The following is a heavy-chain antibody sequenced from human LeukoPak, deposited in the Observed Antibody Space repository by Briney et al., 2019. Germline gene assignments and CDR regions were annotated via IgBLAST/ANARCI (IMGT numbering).Heavy chain of an antibody. D-gene: IGHD3-3*01. Sequence: GGSLRLSCAVSGFTFSGFWMSWSRQAPGKGLEWVASINSDGSEGYYADVVKGRFTISRDNAKNSLYLQMNSLRAEDTAVYYCARDTYGRTIWSGYYLKYYFDYWGQGTLVTVSS. CDR3: ARDTYGRTIWSGYYLKYYFDY. J-gene: IGHJ4*02. CDR1: GFTFSGFW. CDR2: INSDGSEG. V-gene: IGHV3-7*01.